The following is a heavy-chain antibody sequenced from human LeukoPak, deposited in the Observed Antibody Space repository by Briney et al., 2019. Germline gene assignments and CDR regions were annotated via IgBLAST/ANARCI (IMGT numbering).Heavy chain of an antibody. CDR1: GGSISSSSYY. CDR2: IYYSGST. Sequence: SETLSPTCTVSGGSISSSSYYWGWIRQPPGKGLEWIGYIYYSGSTYYNPSLKSRVTISVDTSKNQFSLKLSSVTAADTAVYYCARERKDYSKDYWGRGTLVTV. V-gene: IGHV4-31*03. D-gene: IGHD4-11*01. CDR3: ARERKDYSKDY. J-gene: IGHJ4*02.